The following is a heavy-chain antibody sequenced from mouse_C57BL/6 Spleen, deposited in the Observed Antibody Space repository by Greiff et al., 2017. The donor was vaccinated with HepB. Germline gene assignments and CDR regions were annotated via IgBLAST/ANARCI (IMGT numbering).Heavy chain of an antibody. CDR1: GFNIKNTY. CDR3: AYYYGSYYYAMDY. V-gene: IGHV14-3*01. CDR2: IDPANGNT. D-gene: IGHD1-1*01. Sequence: EVQLQQSVAELVRPGASVKLSCTASGFNIKNTYMHWVKQRPEQGLEWIGRIDPANGNTKYAPKVQGKATITADTSSNTAYLQLSSLTSEDTAIYSCAYYYGSYYYAMDYWGQGTSVTVSS. J-gene: IGHJ4*01.